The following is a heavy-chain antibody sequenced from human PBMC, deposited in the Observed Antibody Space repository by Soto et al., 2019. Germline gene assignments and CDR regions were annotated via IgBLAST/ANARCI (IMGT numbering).Heavy chain of an antibody. V-gene: IGHV1-69*13. CDR1: GGTFSSYA. J-gene: IGHJ4*02. D-gene: IGHD4-17*01. Sequence: GASVKVSCKASGGTFSSYAISWVRQAPGQGLEWMGGIIPIFGTANYAQKFQGRVTITADESTSTAYMELSSLRAEDTAVYYCATLGYGDYFDYWGQGTLVTVSS. CDR3: ATLGYGDYFDY. CDR2: IIPIFGTA.